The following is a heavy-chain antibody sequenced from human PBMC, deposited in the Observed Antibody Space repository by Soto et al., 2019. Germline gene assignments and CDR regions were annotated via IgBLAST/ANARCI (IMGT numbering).Heavy chain of an antibody. D-gene: IGHD6-13*01. CDR2: IIPYYNTL. Sequence: QAQVVQSGAEVREPGSSVKLSCKASEGTFNSYAIAWVRQAPGQGLEWMGGIIPYYNTLNYAQKFQDRVTITADDSMNTVYMELSSLRSDDTAVYFCASGASRWYPYFFDSWAQGTLVTVSS. J-gene: IGHJ4*02. CDR3: ASGASRWYPYFFDS. CDR1: EGTFNSYA. V-gene: IGHV1-69*01.